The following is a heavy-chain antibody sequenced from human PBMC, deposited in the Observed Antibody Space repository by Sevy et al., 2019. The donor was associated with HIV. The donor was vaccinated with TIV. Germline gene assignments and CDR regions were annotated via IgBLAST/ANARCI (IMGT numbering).Heavy chain of an antibody. V-gene: IGHV3-66*01. J-gene: IGHJ6*02. CDR2: IDSGGST. D-gene: IGHD3-22*01. CDR3: ASAPYYDACGYYYYYYGMDV. CDR1: GFTVSGNY. Sequence: GGSLRLSCEASGFTVSGNYMAWVRLAPGKGLEWFSLIDSGGSTYYADSVKGRFTISRDNAKNTLYLQMNPLRAEDTAVYFSASAPYYDACGYYYYYYGMDVWGQGTTVTVSS.